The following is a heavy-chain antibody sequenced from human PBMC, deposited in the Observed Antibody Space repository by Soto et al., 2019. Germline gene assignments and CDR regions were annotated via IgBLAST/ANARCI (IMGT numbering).Heavy chain of an antibody. CDR2: IIPIFGTA. CDR3: ARARGGSSPPYYYYYGMDV. D-gene: IGHD1-26*01. J-gene: IGHJ6*02. CDR1: GGTFSSYA. Sequence: SVKVSCKASGGTFSSYAISWVRQAPGQGLEWMGGIIPIFGTANYAQKFQGRVTITADESTSTAYMELSSLRSEDTAVYYCARARGGSSPPYYYYYGMDVWGQGTTVTVSS. V-gene: IGHV1-69*13.